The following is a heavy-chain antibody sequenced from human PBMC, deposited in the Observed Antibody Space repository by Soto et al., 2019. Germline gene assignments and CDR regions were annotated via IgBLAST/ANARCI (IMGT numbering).Heavy chain of an antibody. Sequence: SETLSLTSTVSGGSISTGGYYWSWIRQYPGKGLEWLGYIDGSGYTFYNPSLQSRLTLSMDTSKNQFSLKLSSATAADTAVYFCARKQAGFFYGIDYWGQGTLVTVSS. CDR3: ARKQAGFFYGIDY. CDR1: GGSISTGGYY. V-gene: IGHV4-31*03. D-gene: IGHD3-3*01. CDR2: IDGSGYT. J-gene: IGHJ4*02.